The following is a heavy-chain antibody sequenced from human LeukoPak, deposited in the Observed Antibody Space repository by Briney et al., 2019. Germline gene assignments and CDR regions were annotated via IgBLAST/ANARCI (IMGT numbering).Heavy chain of an antibody. Sequence: SETLSLACTVSGGSISSSSYYWGWIRQPPGKGLEWIGSIYYSGSTNYNPSLKSRVTISVDTSKNQFSLKLSSVTAADTAVYYCAAHITMIAVGNHAFDIWGQGTMVTVSS. V-gene: IGHV4-39*07. J-gene: IGHJ3*02. CDR2: IYYSGST. CDR1: GGSISSSSYY. D-gene: IGHD3-22*01. CDR3: AAHITMIAVGNHAFDI.